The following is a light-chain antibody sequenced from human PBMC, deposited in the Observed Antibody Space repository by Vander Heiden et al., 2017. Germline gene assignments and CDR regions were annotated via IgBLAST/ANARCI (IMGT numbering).Light chain of an antibody. J-gene: IGKJ4*01. CDR3: MQALQTPFT. CDR2: FGS. Sequence: DIVMTQSPLSLPVTPGEPASISCRSSQSLLHTNGYNYLDWYLQKPGQSPQLLIYFGSNRAPGAPDRFSGSGSGTDFTLKISRVEAEDVGLYYCMQALQTPFTFGGGTKVEIK. V-gene: IGKV2-28*01. CDR1: QSLLHTNGYNY.